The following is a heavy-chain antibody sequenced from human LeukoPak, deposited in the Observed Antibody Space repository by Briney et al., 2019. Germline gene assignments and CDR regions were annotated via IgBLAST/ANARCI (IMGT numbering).Heavy chain of an antibody. Sequence: PSETLSLTCSVSGGSISPYYWSWIRQPPGKGLEWIGYIYYSGSTNYNPSLKSRVTISVDTSKNQFSLKLSSVTAADTAVYYCARQKGYSSSWYIYWGQGTLVTVSS. J-gene: IGHJ4*02. CDR1: GGSISPYY. V-gene: IGHV4-59*08. D-gene: IGHD6-13*01. CDR3: ARQKGYSSSWYIY. CDR2: IYYSGST.